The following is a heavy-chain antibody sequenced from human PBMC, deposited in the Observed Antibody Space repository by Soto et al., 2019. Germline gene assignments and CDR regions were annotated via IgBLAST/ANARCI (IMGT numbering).Heavy chain of an antibody. V-gene: IGHV1-18*01. CDR3: ARGSLRQGSGDFFDY. CDR1: GYTFTSYG. J-gene: IGHJ4*02. CDR2: ISAYNGNT. Sequence: ASVKVSCKASGYTFTSYGISWVRQAPGQGLEWMGWISAYNGNTNYAQKLQGRVTMTTDTSTSTAYMELRSLRSDDTAVYYRARGSLRQGSGDFFDYWGQGTLVTVSS. D-gene: IGHD3-16*01.